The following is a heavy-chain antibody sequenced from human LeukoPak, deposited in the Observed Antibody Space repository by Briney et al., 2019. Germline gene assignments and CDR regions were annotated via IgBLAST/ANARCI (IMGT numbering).Heavy chain of an antibody. J-gene: IGHJ5*02. CDR1: GGSFRNYY. CDR2: IYYSGIT. D-gene: IGHD6-19*01. CDR3: ATDRGTAVAGKRFDP. Sequence: SETLSLTCTVSGGSFRNYYWSWIRQPPGKELEWLGYIYYSGITKYNPSLKSRATFSIDTSKNQFSLKLYSVTAADTAVYYCATDRGTAVAGKRFDPWGQGTLVTVSS. V-gene: IGHV4-59*01.